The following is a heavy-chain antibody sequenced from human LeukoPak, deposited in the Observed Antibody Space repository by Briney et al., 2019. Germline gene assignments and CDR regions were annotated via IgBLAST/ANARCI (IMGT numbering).Heavy chain of an antibody. CDR2: INPNSGAT. CDR1: GYTFTDYY. CDR3: ARDEQGGTTGGLGY. J-gene: IGHJ4*02. Sequence: ASVKVSCKASGYTFTDYYIHWVRQAPGQGPEWVGRINPNSGATHYPQKFQGRVTMTRDTSINTAYLELNSLRSDDTAIYYCARDEQGGTTGGLGYWGQGTLVTVSS. D-gene: IGHD4-17*01. V-gene: IGHV1-2*06.